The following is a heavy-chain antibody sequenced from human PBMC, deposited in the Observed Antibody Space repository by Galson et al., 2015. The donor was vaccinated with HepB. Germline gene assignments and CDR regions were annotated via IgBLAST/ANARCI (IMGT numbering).Heavy chain of an antibody. D-gene: IGHD2-2*01. J-gene: IGHJ4*02. CDR3: AKDGGYCSSTSCYSFDY. CDR1: GFTFSSYA. V-gene: IGHV3-23*01. CDR2: ISGSGGST. Sequence: SLRLSCAASGFTFSSYAMSWVRQAPGKGLEWVSAISGSGGSTYYADSVKGRFTISRDNSKNTLYLQMNSLRAEDTAVYYCAKDGGYCSSTSCYSFDYWGQGTLVTVSS.